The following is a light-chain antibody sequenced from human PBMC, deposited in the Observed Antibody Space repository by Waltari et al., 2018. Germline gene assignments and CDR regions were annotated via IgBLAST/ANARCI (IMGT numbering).Light chain of an antibody. Sequence: EIVLTQSPGTLSLSPGERATLSCRASQSVASTYLAWYQHKPGQAPRLLINGASSRATGIPDRFSGSGSGTDFTLTISRLEPEDFAVYYCQHYDASSRTWTFGQGTKVEVK. CDR3: QHYDASSRTWT. J-gene: IGKJ1*01. V-gene: IGKV3-20*01. CDR2: GAS. CDR1: QSVASTY.